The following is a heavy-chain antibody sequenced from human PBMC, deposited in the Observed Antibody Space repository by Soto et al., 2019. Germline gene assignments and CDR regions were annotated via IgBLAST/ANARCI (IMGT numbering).Heavy chain of an antibody. CDR3: ARGGVKGTTSRGQVYN. CDR2: ISSSSDST. Sequence: QVQVVESGGGLVKPGGSLRLSCAASGFTFSDYYMSWIRQAPGKGLEWVSFISSSSDSTKYADSVKGRFTISRDNAKNSLYLQLNCLRAEDTAVYYCARGGVKGTTSRGQVYNWGQGTLVTVSS. J-gene: IGHJ4*02. CDR1: GFTFSDYY. V-gene: IGHV3-11*06. D-gene: IGHD1-7*01.